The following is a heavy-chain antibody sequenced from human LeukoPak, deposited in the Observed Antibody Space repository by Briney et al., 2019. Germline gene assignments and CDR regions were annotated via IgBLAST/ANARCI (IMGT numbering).Heavy chain of an antibody. CDR1: GYTFTVYY. J-gene: IGHJ4*02. CDR3: STEDKYCSSPSCNDY. V-gene: IGHV1-2*02. Sequence: ASVKVSCKASGYTFTVYYMHWVRQAPGQGLEWMGYINPHSGDTIYAPNFQGRVTMTRDTSISTVYMELSNLRSDVTAVYYCSTEDKYCSSPSCNDYWGQGTLVTVSS. D-gene: IGHD2-2*01. CDR2: INPHSGDT.